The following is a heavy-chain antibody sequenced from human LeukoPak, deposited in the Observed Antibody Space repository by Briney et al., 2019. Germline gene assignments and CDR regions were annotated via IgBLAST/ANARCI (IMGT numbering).Heavy chain of an antibody. J-gene: IGHJ4*02. Sequence: GGSLRLSCAASGFSFNSYWMTWVRQAPGRGLEWVANINPAGSDTYYVDPVKGRFTISRDNAKNLVYLQMNGLGAEDTAVYSCGRFGYVAAVDLWGQGTLVTVSS. CDR2: INPAGSDT. CDR3: GRFGYVAAVDL. CDR1: GFSFNSYW. D-gene: IGHD3-10*01. V-gene: IGHV3-7*01.